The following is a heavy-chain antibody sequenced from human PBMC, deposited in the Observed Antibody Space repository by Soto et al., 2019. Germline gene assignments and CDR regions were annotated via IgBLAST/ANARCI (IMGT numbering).Heavy chain of an antibody. Sequence: ETLSLTCTVSGDSISXXXWXXIRQPAGKGLEWIGRSANTYYNPSLKSRVTVSVDTSTNQVSLKMTSVTAADTAVYYCARERPIRGITHFDYWGQGALVTVSS. D-gene: IGHD3-10*01. J-gene: IGHJ4*02. CDR2: SANT. V-gene: IGHV4-4*07. CDR1: GDSISXXX. CDR3: ARERPIRGITHFDY.